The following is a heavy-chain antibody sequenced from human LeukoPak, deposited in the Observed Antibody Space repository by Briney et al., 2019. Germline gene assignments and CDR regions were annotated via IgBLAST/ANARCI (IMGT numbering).Heavy chain of an antibody. CDR1: GFTFSSFY. CDR3: SFSSGWTGYFQH. Sequence: PGGSLRLSCSASGFTFSSFYMSWVRHAPGKGLEWVANINQAGTDKYYAGSVKGRFTISRDNSKNALYLQMNSLRVEDTAVYYCSFSSGWTGYFQHWGQGTLVTVSS. V-gene: IGHV3-7*03. CDR2: INQAGTDK. J-gene: IGHJ1*01. D-gene: IGHD6-19*01.